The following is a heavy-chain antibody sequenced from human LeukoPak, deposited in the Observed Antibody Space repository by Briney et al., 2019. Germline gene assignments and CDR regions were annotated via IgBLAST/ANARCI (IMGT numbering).Heavy chain of an antibody. CDR2: IIPLFGTA. CDR3: AREGEDGYNRGRGAFNI. Sequence: SVKVSCKASGGTFSSYPISWVRQAPGQGLEWMGGIIPLFGTANYAQKFQGRVTITTDESTSTAYMALSSLRSEDTDVYYCAREGEDGYNRGRGAFNIWGQGTMVTVSS. CDR1: GGTFSSYP. J-gene: IGHJ3*02. V-gene: IGHV1-69*05. D-gene: IGHD5-24*01.